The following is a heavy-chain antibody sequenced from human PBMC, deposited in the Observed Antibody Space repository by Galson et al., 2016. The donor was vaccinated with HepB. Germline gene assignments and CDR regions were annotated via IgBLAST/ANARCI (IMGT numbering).Heavy chain of an antibody. Sequence: SLRLSCAASGFSFSSYWMSWVRQAPGKGLVWVANIKQDGSETYYVDFVKGRFTISRDNAKRSLFLEMNSVRVEYTALYYCARNYDTSGYYRHAFDMWGHGTMVTVSS. D-gene: IGHD3-22*01. CDR3: ARNYDTSGYYRHAFDM. CDR1: GFSFSSYW. J-gene: IGHJ3*02. CDR2: IKQDGSET. V-gene: IGHV3-7*01.